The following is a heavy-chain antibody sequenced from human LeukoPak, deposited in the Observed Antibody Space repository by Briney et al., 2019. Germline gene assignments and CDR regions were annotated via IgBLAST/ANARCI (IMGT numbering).Heavy chain of an antibody. Sequence: ASVKVSCKASGYTFTRYYMHWVRQAPGQGLEWMGAINPSSGSTNYAQKFQGRVTMTRDTSTSTVYMELSSLRSEDTAIFYCVPRGAGDSSFCMDVWGQGTTVTVSS. D-gene: IGHD6-6*01. CDR2: INPSSGST. V-gene: IGHV1-46*01. CDR3: VPRGAGDSSFCMDV. J-gene: IGHJ6*02. CDR1: GYTFTRYY.